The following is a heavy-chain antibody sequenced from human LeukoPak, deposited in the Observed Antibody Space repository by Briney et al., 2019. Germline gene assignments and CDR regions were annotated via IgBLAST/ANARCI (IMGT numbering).Heavy chain of an antibody. CDR1: GYTFTNYY. V-gene: IGHV1-46*01. Sequence: ASVKVSCKASGYTFTNYYMHWVRQAPGQGLEWMGIINPVNGATSYAQEFQGRVTMTRDTSTSTVYMELSSLTSEDTAVYYGARGRRQLWLTDYFDYWGQGTLVTVSS. CDR2: INPVNGAT. J-gene: IGHJ4*02. D-gene: IGHD5-18*01. CDR3: ARGRRQLWLTDYFDY.